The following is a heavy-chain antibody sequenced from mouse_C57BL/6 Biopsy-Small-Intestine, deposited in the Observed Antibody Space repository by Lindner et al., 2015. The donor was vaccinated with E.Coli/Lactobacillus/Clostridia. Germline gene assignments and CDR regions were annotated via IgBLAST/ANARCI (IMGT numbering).Heavy chain of an antibody. CDR1: GYTFTDYN. D-gene: IGHD2-5*01. V-gene: IGHV1-22*01. CDR2: INPNNGGT. Sequence: EVQLQESGPELVKPGASVKMSCKASGYTFTDYNMHWVKQSHGKSLEWIGYINPNNGGTSYNQEFKGKATLTVNKSSSTAYMELRSLTSEDSAVYYCARSYYSNSYYFDYWGQGTTLTVSS. CDR3: ARSYYSNSYYFDY. J-gene: IGHJ2*01.